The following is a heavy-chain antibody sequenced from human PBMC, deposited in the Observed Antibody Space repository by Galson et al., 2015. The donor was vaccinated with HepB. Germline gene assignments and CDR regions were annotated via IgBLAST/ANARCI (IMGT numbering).Heavy chain of an antibody. CDR2: IYSGGST. Sequence: SLRLSCAASGFTVSGNYMSWVRQAPGKGLEWVSVIYSGGSTYYADSVKGRFTISRDNSKNTLYLQMNSLRAEDTAVYYCARASSGSSSYYYYGMDVWGQGTTVTVSS. CDR3: ARASSGSSSYYYYGMDV. D-gene: IGHD6-6*01. CDR1: GFTVSGNY. V-gene: IGHV3-53*01. J-gene: IGHJ6*02.